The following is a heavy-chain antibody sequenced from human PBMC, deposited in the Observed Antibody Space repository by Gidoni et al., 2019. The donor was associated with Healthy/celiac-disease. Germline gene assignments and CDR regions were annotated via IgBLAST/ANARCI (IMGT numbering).Heavy chain of an antibody. CDR2: INPNSGGT. J-gene: IGHJ4*02. CDR3: ASRPGDKDY. D-gene: IGHD7-27*01. Sequence: QVQLVQSGAEATKPGASVKISCKASGYTFTGWSVPWVRQAPGQGLEWMGWINPNSGGTNYAQNFQGRVTMTRDTSISTAYMELSRLRSDDTAVYYCASRPGDKDYWGQGTLVTVSS. CDR1: GYTFTGWS. V-gene: IGHV1-2*02.